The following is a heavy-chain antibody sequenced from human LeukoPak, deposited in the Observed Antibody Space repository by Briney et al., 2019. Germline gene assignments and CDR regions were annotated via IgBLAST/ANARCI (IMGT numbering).Heavy chain of an antibody. D-gene: IGHD5-24*01. J-gene: IGHJ4*02. CDR3: ARDLLGDGYNCDY. CDR1: GGTFSSFA. V-gene: IGHV1-69*04. Sequence: SVKVSFKASGGTFSSFAISWVRQAPGQGLEWMGRIIPILGIANYAQKFQGSVTITADKSTSTAYMVLSSLRSEDTAVYYCARDLLGDGYNCDYWGQGTLVTVSS. CDR2: IIPILGIA.